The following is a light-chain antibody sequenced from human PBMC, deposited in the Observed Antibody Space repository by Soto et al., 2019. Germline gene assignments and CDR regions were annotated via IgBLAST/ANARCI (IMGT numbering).Light chain of an antibody. CDR1: SSDVGGYNY. Sequence: QSALTQPPSASRSPGQSVTISCTGTSSDVGGYNYVSWYQQHPGKVPKLMIYEVNKRPSGVPDRFSGSKSGNTASLTVSGLQAEDEADYYCSSYGGSNNLIFGGGTKVTVL. J-gene: IGLJ2*01. CDR3: SSYGGSNNLI. V-gene: IGLV2-8*02. CDR2: EVN.